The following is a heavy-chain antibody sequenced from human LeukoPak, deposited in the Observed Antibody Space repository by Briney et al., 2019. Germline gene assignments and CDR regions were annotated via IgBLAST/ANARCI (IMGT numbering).Heavy chain of an antibody. D-gene: IGHD3-22*01. CDR2: INPDSGGT. V-gene: IGHV1-2*02. CDR3: ARAGSSGYYLQYLQH. Sequence: ASVKVSCKASGYTLTGYYINWVRQAPGQGLEWLGWINPDSGGTNYAQKFQGRVTMTRDTSISTAYMELSRLRSDDTAVYYCARAGSSGYYLQYLQHWGQGTLVTVSS. J-gene: IGHJ1*01. CDR1: GYTLTGYY.